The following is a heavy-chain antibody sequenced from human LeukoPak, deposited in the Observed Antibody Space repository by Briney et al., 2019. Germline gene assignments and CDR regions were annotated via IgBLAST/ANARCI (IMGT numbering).Heavy chain of an antibody. D-gene: IGHD4-11*01. CDR1: GGSISSYH. V-gene: IGHV4-59*08. Sequence: SETLSLTCSVSGGSISSYHWSWIRLPPGKGLEWIAHIYNRGTTDYNPSLKSRVTISVDTPKNQFSLKLSSVTAAATAVYYCARHTGDRGAFDIWGQGTMVTVSS. J-gene: IGHJ3*02. CDR3: ARHTGDRGAFDI. CDR2: IYNRGTT.